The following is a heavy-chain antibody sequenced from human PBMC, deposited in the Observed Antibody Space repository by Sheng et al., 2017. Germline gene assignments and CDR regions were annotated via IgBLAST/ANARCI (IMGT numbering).Heavy chain of an antibody. D-gene: IGHD2-8*01. CDR1: GYRFTTYW. J-gene: IGHJ5*02. V-gene: IGHV5-51*01. Sequence: EIQLVQSGAEVKKPGESLKISCRGSGYRFTTYWIGWVRQMPGKGLEWIGTMYPGDSDIRYSPSFQGQVTMSAYESINIAYLQWSSLKASDSGMYYCARRTNWAWFDPWGQGTLVTVSS. CDR3: ARRTNWAWFDP. CDR2: MYPGDSDI.